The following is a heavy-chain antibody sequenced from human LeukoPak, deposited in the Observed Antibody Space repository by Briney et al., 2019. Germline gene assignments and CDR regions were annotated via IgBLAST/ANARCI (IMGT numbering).Heavy chain of an antibody. CDR2: INYSGKT. D-gene: IGHD1-26*01. J-gene: IGHJ4*02. CDR1: GGAVSGGSITSSDYY. CDR3: ARQSSSGDYFGGYY. V-gene: IGHV4-39*01. Sequence: TETLSLTCSVSGGAVSGGSITSSDYYWGWIRQPPGKGHLCLGSINYSGKTYYSPSLKSRISISVDTAKNEFSLKLHSVTAADTAVYFCARQSSSGDYFGGYYWGQGELGTVSS.